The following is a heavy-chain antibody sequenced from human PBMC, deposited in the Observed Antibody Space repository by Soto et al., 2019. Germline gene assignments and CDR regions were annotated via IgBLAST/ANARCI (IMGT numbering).Heavy chain of an antibody. J-gene: IGHJ4*02. CDR2: ISSDGTNV. D-gene: IGHD6-19*01. V-gene: IGHV3-74*01. CDR1: GFTLSSYW. CDR3: ARDQTVSGPSTLDS. Sequence: EVQLVESGGGLVQPGGSLRLSCAASGFTLSSYWMHWVRQAPGKGLVWVSRISSDGTNVLHADSVKGRFTVSRDNAKNTFYLQMDSLRAEDTAVYYCARDQTVSGPSTLDSWGRGTRVGVSS.